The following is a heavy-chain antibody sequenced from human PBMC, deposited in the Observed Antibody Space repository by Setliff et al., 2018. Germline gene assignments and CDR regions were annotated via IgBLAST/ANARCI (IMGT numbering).Heavy chain of an antibody. CDR1: GFTFSSYS. Sequence: GGSLRLSCAASGFTFSSYSMNWVRQAPGKGLEWVSSISSSSSYIYYADSVKGRFTISRGNAKNSLYLQMNSLRAEDTAVYYCARENQYSSGPIDYWGQGTLVTVSS. CDR2: ISSSSSYI. V-gene: IGHV3-21*06. CDR3: ARENQYSSGPIDY. J-gene: IGHJ4*02. D-gene: IGHD6-19*01.